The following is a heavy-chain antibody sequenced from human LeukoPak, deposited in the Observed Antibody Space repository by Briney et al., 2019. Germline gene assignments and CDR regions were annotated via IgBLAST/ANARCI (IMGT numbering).Heavy chain of an antibody. J-gene: IGHJ3*02. CDR1: GGSISSSSYY. CDR3: ARVRYFDWLLIESAFDI. V-gene: IGHV4-39*07. CDR2: INHSGST. Sequence: SETLSLTCTVSGGSISSSSYYWGWIRQPPGKGLEWIGEINHSGSTNYNPSLKSRVTISVDTSKNQFSLKLSSVTAADTAVYYCARVRYFDWLLIESAFDIWGQGTMVTVSS. D-gene: IGHD3-9*01.